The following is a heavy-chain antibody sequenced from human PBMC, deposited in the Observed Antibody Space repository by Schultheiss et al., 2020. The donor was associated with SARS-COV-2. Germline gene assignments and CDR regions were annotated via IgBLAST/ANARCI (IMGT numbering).Heavy chain of an antibody. CDR3: ASYDFWSGYGYYGMDV. J-gene: IGHJ6*02. Sequence: GGSLRLSCAASGFTFSSYAMHWVRQAPGKGLEWVAVISYDGSNKYYADSVKGRFTISRDNSKNTLYLQMNSLRAEDTAVYYCASYDFWSGYGYYGMDVWGQGTTVTVSS. CDR2: ISYDGSNK. V-gene: IGHV3-30*07. D-gene: IGHD3-3*01. CDR1: GFTFSSYA.